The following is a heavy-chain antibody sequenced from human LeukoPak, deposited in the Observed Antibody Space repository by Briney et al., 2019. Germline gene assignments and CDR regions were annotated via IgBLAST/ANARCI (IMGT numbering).Heavy chain of an antibody. Sequence: ASVKVSCKASGYTFTSYAMHWVRQAPGQGLEWMGWINPNSGGTNYAQKFQGRVTMTRDTSISTAYMELSRLRSDDTAVYYCARSDGRGGYCSSTSCSTNWFDPWGQGTLVTVSS. D-gene: IGHD2-2*01. V-gene: IGHV1-2*02. J-gene: IGHJ5*02. CDR2: INPNSGGT. CDR3: ARSDGRGGYCSSTSCSTNWFDP. CDR1: GYTFTSYA.